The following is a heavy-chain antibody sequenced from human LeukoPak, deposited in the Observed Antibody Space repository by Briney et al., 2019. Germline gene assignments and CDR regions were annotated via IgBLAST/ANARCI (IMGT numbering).Heavy chain of an antibody. CDR1: GFSFSDYY. Sequence: GGSLRLSCAASGFSFSDYYMSWIRQAPGKGLEWVSYISSSGSYTNYADSVKSRFTISRDNAKNSLYLQMNSLSAEDTAVYYCASIYGSSGYSDYWGQGTLVTVSS. J-gene: IGHJ4*02. CDR2: ISSSGSYT. CDR3: ASIYGSSGYSDY. V-gene: IGHV3-11*06. D-gene: IGHD3-22*01.